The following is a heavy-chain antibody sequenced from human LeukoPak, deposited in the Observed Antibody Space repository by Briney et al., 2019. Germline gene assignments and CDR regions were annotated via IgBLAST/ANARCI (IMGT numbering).Heavy chain of an antibody. V-gene: IGHV3-7*03. CDR2: IKQDGSEK. D-gene: IGHD3-10*01. Sequence: GGSLRLSCAASGFTFSSYWMSWVRQAPGKGLEWVANIKQDGSEKYYVDSVKGRFTISRDNAKSSLYLQMNSLRAEDTAVYYCARDLGYYYGSGSYVYWGQGTLVTVSS. CDR1: GFTFSSYW. CDR3: ARDLGYYYGSGSYVY. J-gene: IGHJ4*02.